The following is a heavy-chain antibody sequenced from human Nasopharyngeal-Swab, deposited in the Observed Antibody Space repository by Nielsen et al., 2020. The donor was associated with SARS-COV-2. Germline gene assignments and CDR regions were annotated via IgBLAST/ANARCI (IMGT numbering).Heavy chain of an antibody. CDR3: AKEMPLGIAVDYYYYYYMDV. J-gene: IGHJ6*03. CDR1: GFTFSSYG. CDR2: ISYDGSNK. V-gene: IGHV3-30*18. D-gene: IGHD6-19*01. Sequence: GGSLRLSCAASGFTFSSYGMHWFRQAPGKGLEWVAVISYDGSNKYYADSVKGRFTISRDNSKNTLYLQKNSLRADDTAVYYCAKEMPLGIAVDYYYYYYMDVWGKGTTVTVSS.